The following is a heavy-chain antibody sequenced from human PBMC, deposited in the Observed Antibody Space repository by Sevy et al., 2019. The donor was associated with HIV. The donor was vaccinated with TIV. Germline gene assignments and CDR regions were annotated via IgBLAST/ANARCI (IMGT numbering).Heavy chain of an antibody. V-gene: IGHV1-18*01. Sequence: ASVKVSCKASGYTFTSYGISWVRQAPGQGLEWMGWISAYNGNTNYAQKLQGRVTMTTDTSTSTAYMELRSLRSDDTAVYYCARVGSSSFPSQLFYYYYYYMDVWGKGTTVTVSS. CDR1: GYTFTSYG. D-gene: IGHD6-6*01. J-gene: IGHJ6*03. CDR3: ARVGSSSFPSQLFYYYYYYMDV. CDR2: ISAYNGNT.